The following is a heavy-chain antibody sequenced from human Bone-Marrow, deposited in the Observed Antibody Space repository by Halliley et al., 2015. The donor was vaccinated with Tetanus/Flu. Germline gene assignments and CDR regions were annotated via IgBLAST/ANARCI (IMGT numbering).Heavy chain of an antibody. CDR1: GGSFSGYY. Sequence: TLSLTCAVYGGSFSGYYRSWIRQAPGKGLEWIGEISHSGTTNYNPSLKSRVSISVDTSKNQFSLRLSSVTAADTAVYYCARRDLGGFSYIGAFDIWGQGRMVTVS. CDR3: ARRDLGGFSYIGAFDI. V-gene: IGHV4-34*01. CDR2: ISHSGTT. D-gene: IGHD3-10*01. J-gene: IGHJ3*02.